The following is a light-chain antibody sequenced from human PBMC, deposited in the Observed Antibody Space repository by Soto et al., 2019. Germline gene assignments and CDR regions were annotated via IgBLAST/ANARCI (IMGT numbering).Light chain of an antibody. Sequence: EVVLTQSPVTLSLSPGERATLSCRASQSFRGLLAWYQQKPGQAPRLLIYDAYNRATGIPPRFSGSGSGKDFTLTISSLEPEDFAVYYCQQYNNWTFGQGTKVDIK. CDR2: DAY. V-gene: IGKV3-11*01. CDR3: QQYNNWT. J-gene: IGKJ1*01. CDR1: QSFRGL.